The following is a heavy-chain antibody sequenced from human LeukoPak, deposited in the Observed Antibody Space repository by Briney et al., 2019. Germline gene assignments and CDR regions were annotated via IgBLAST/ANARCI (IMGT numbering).Heavy chain of an antibody. Sequence: GGSLRLSCSASGFTFSDAWMSWVRQVPGKGLEWVGHIKSKTNAGTTDYAAPVKGRFTISKDDSKNTLYLQMNNLKTEDAAVYYCATYGSGRKFDYWGQGTLVTVSS. D-gene: IGHD3-10*01. CDR3: ATYGSGRKFDY. V-gene: IGHV3-15*01. CDR2: IKSKTNAGTT. CDR1: GFTFSDAW. J-gene: IGHJ4*02.